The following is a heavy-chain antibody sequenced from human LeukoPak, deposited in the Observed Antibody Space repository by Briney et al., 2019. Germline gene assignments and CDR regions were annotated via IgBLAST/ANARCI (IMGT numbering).Heavy chain of an antibody. J-gene: IGHJ4*02. CDR2: IRSKAYGGTT. V-gene: IGHV3-49*03. Sequence: PGGSLRLSCTASGFTFGDYGMSWFRQAPGKGLEWVGFIRSKAYGGTTEYAASVKGRFTISRDDSKSIAYLQMNSLKTEDTAVYYCTREFYYGSGSSDYWGQGTLVTVSS. CDR1: GFTFGDYG. D-gene: IGHD3-10*01. CDR3: TREFYYGSGSSDY.